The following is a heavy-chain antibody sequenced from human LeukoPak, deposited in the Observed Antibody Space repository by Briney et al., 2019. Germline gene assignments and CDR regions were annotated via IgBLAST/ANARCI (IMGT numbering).Heavy chain of an antibody. J-gene: IGHJ4*02. CDR2: IYTSGST. D-gene: IGHD3-9*01. CDR1: GGSISSGSYY. CDR3: XXXILYYDILTGYLLYYFDY. Sequence: SETLSLTCTVSGGSISSGSYYWSWIRQPAGKGLEWIGRIYTSGSTNYNPSLKSRVTISVDTSKNQFSLKLSSVTAADTAVYXXXXXILYYDILTGYLLYYFDYWGQGTLVTVSS. V-gene: IGHV4-61*02.